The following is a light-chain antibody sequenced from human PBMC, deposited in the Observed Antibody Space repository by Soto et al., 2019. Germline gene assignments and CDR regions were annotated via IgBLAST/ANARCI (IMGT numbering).Light chain of an antibody. Sequence: DIQMTQSPSTLSASVGDRVTITCRASQSISSWLAWYQQKPGKAPKLLIYKTSSLESGVPSTFSGCGSGTEFTLTISSLQPDDFATYYCQQYNSYPITFGPGTRLDIK. CDR1: QSISSW. J-gene: IGKJ5*01. CDR3: QQYNSYPIT. CDR2: KTS. V-gene: IGKV1-5*03.